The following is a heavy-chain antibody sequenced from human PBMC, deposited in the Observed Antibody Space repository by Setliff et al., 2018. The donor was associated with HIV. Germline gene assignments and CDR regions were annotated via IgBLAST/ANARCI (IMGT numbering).Heavy chain of an antibody. CDR2: IYYNGNT. CDR1: GGSFSGYY. J-gene: IGHJ4*02. V-gene: IGHV4-59*01. CDR3: AREIYGGNSRPFDY. Sequence: SETLSLTCAVYGGSFSGYYWSWIRQPPGKGLEWIGYIYYNGNTNYNPSLKSRVTISVDTSKNQLSLKLSSVTAADTAVYYCAREIYGGNSRPFDYWGQGTLVTVSS. D-gene: IGHD4-17*01.